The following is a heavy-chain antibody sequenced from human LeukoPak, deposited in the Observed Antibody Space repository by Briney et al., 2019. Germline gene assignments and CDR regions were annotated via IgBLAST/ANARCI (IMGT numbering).Heavy chain of an antibody. D-gene: IGHD6-6*01. Sequence: SETLSLTCTVSGGSISRYSWSWIRQPPGKGLECIGYLHYSGSTNNNPSLKSRVTISVHTSKNQFPLRLSSVTAADTAVYYCARERGAARRDFDYWGQGTLVTVSS. V-gene: IGHV4-59*12. CDR1: GGSISRYS. CDR3: ARERGAARRDFDY. J-gene: IGHJ4*02. CDR2: LHYSGST.